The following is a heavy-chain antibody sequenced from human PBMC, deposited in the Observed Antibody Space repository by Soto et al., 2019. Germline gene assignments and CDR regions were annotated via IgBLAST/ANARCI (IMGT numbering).Heavy chain of an antibody. Sequence: SETLSLTCSVSGGSVNNRTYYWSWIRQPPGKRLEWIGYVYYSGTTNYNPSLKSRVSISVDTSKNQFSLSLSSVTAADTALYYCARTTAVPNTLRSRYYFDYWGQGTLVTVSS. CDR3: ARTTAVPNTLRSRYYFDY. D-gene: IGHD4-17*01. V-gene: IGHV4-61*01. CDR2: VYYSGTT. CDR1: GGSVNNRTYY. J-gene: IGHJ4*02.